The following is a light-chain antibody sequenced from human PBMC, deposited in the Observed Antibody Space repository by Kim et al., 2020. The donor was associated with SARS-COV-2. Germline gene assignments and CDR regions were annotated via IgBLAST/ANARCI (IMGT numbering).Light chain of an antibody. CDR1: QSPNSN. J-gene: IGKJ1*01. CDR2: RAS. Sequence: VSPEERAPPSCRASQSPNSNLAWYQQKPGQAPRLLIHRASDRATGVPARFSGSASGTEFTLTISSLQSEDFGVYYCQQYSSWPRTFGQGTKVDIK. V-gene: IGKV3-15*01. CDR3: QQYSSWPRT.